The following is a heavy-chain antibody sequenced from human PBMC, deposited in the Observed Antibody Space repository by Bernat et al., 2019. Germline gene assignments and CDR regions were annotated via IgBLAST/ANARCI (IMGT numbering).Heavy chain of an antibody. D-gene: IGHD4-23*01. V-gene: IGHV3-15*01. Sequence: EVQLVESGGGLVKPGGSLRLSCAASGFTFSNAWMSWVRQAPGKGLEWVGHIKTKTDGGTTDYAAPVKGRFTFSRDDSQNTLYLQMNSQKNEDTAWYDGAAEWYGDGGNGRWSVWGQGTLVTVSS. CDR1: GFTFSNAW. CDR3: AAEWYGDGGNGRWSV. J-gene: IGHJ4*02. CDR2: IKTKTDGGTT.